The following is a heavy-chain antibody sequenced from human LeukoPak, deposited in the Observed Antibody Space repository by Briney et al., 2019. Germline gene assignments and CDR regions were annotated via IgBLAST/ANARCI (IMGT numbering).Heavy chain of an antibody. Sequence: SETLSLTCTVSGGSISSGGYYWSWIRQHPGKGLEWIGYIYYSGSTYYNPSLKSRVTISVDTSKNQFSLKLSPVTAADTAVYYCARQHCSSTSCSHGPIDYWGQGTLVTVSS. CDR3: ARQHCSSTSCSHGPIDY. CDR1: GGSISSGGYY. D-gene: IGHD2-2*01. CDR2: IYYSGST. V-gene: IGHV4-31*03. J-gene: IGHJ4*02.